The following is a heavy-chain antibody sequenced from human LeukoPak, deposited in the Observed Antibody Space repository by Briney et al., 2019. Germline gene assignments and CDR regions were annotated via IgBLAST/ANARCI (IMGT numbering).Heavy chain of an antibody. CDR2: INGDGSVK. V-gene: IGHV3-7*01. Sequence: EGSLRLSCAASGLTFSNTWMTWVRQFPGKELEWVANINGDGSVKNHVDSVKGRFTISRDNTRNSLYLQMNSLRAEDTAIYYCARDPAYGALDYWGPGTLVTVSS. J-gene: IGHJ4*02. CDR1: GLTFSNTW. D-gene: IGHD4-17*01. CDR3: ARDPAYGALDY.